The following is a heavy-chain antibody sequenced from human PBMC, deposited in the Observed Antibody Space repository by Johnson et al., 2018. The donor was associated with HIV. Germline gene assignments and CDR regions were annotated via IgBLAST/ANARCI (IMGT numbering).Heavy chain of an antibody. CDR1: GFTFDDYG. CDR2: ISYDGSNK. Sequence: QVQLVESGGGVVQPGRSLRLSCAASGFTFDDYGMNWVRQAPGKGLEWVAVISYDGSNKYYADSVKGRFTISRDNSKNTLYLQMNSLRAEDTAVYYCARGDYYDSSGYSAFDIWGQGTMVTVSS. CDR3: ARGDYYDSSGYSAFDI. V-gene: IGHV3-30*03. J-gene: IGHJ3*02. D-gene: IGHD3-22*01.